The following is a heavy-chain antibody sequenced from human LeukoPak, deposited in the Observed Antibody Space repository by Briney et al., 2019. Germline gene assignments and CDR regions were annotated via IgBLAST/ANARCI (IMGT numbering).Heavy chain of an antibody. CDR3: ARDSATVTSTSSWFDP. Sequence: GGSLRLSCAASGFTLSTYAMSWVRQTPGKGLEWVAATSSSDAGTYHADSVRGRFTISRDNSKNTLYLQMNSLRAEDTAVYYCARDSATVTSTSSWFDPWGLGTLVTVSS. D-gene: IGHD4-17*01. CDR1: GFTLSTYA. CDR2: TSSSDAGT. V-gene: IGHV3-23*01. J-gene: IGHJ5*02.